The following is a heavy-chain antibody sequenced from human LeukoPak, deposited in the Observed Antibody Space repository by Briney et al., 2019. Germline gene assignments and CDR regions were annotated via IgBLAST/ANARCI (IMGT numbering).Heavy chain of an antibody. V-gene: IGHV4-39*01. CDR2: IYYSGST. J-gene: IGHJ1*01. CDR1: GGSISSSSYY. D-gene: IGHD2-2*02. CDR3: ASYCSSTSCYRGLEYFQH. Sequence: SETLSLTCTVSGGSISSSSYYWGWIRQPPGKGLEWIGSIYYSGSTYYNPSLKSRVTISVDTSKNQFSLQLSSVTAADTAVYYCASYCSSTSCYRGLEYFQHWGQGTLVTVSS.